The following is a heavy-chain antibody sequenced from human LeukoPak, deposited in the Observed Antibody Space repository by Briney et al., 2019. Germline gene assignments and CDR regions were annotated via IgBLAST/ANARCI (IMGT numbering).Heavy chain of an antibody. J-gene: IGHJ4*02. CDR1: GITFSSYS. D-gene: IGHD2/OR15-2a*01. Sequence: GGSLRLPCGASGITFSSYSMNWVRQAPGKGLEWVSYISSSGSTKYYADSVKGRFTISRDNARNSLYLQMNSLRAEDTAVYFCARGGLSIMGYWGQGTLVTASS. V-gene: IGHV3-48*01. CDR3: ARGGLSIMGY. CDR2: ISSSGSTK.